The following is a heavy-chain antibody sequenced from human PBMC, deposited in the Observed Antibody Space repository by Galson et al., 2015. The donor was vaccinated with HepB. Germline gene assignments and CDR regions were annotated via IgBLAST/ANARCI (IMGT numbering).Heavy chain of an antibody. V-gene: IGHV4-59*01. CDR2: IFYSGST. CDR1: GGSISSYY. Sequence: LSLTCTVSGGSISSYYWSWIRQPPGKGLEWVGYIFYSGSTNYSPSLKSRVTMSIDTSKNQFSLKLRSVTAADTAVYYCARTVVTAMSDAFDIWGQGTMVTVSS. CDR3: ARTVVTAMSDAFDI. J-gene: IGHJ3*02. D-gene: IGHD2-21*02.